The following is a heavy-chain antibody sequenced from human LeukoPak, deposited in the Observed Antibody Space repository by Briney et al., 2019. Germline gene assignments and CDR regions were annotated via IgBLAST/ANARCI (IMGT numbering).Heavy chain of an antibody. D-gene: IGHD3-3*01. CDR2: ISAYNGNT. Sequence: APVKVSCKASGYTFTSYGISWVRQAPGQGLEWMGWISAYNGNTNYAQKLQGRVTMTTDTSTSTAYMELRSLRSDDTAVYYCARDEPYYDFWSGYFYWGQGTLVTVSS. J-gene: IGHJ4*02. CDR3: ARDEPYYDFWSGYFY. V-gene: IGHV1-18*01. CDR1: GYTFTSYG.